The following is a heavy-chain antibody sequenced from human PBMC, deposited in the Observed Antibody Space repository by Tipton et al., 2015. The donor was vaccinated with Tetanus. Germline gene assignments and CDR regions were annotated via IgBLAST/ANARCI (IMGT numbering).Heavy chain of an antibody. D-gene: IGHD5/OR15-5a*01. V-gene: IGHV4-39*01. CDR2: IYYSGTT. J-gene: IGHJ4*02. Sequence: TLSLTCTVSGGSLTSGTYYWGWIRQPPGKGLEWIGNIYYSGTTYYNASLESRVTISIHPSKNQFSMKLTSVTAADTAVYYCARLREVVSRSGWAFDYWGQGTLVTVSS. CDR3: ARLREVVSRSGWAFDY. CDR1: GGSLTSGTYY.